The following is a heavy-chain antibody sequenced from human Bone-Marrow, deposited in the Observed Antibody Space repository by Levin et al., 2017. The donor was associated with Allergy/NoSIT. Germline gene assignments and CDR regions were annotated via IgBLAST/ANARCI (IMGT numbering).Heavy chain of an antibody. J-gene: IGHJ6*02. D-gene: IGHD2-2*01. Sequence: GGSLRLSCVASGFTFTRYGIHWVRQAPGKGLEWVSYVGYDGRKTSYADSVKGRFTISRDNVKNTVLLQMESLRAEDTAAYYCAKDICSSANGYGSYYYFYGMDAWGQGTTVTVSS. CDR1: GFTFTRYG. V-gene: IGHV3-30*02. CDR3: AKDICSSANGYGSYYYFYGMDA. CDR2: VGYDGRKT.